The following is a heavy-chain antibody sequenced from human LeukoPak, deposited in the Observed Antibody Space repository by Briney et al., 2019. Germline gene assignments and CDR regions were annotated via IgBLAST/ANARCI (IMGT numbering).Heavy chain of an antibody. V-gene: IGHV4-31*03. CDR3: ARAGLRWDFDY. Sequence: SETLSLTCTVSGGSISSGGYYWSWIRQHPGKGLEWIGYIYYSGSTYYNPSLKSRVTISVDTSKNQFSLKLSSVTAADTAAYYCARAGLRWDFDYWGQGTLVTVSS. J-gene: IGHJ4*02. CDR1: GGSISSGGYY. D-gene: IGHD3/OR15-3a*01. CDR2: IYYSGST.